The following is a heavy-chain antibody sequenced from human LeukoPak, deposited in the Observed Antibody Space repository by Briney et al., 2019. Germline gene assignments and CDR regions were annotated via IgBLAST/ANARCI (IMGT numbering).Heavy chain of an antibody. CDR3: ARGLYSSSWYDFDN. V-gene: IGHV3-21*01. Sequence: GGSLRLSCAASGFTFSSYSMNWVRQAPGKGLEWVSSISSSSIYIYQTDSVRGRFTISRDNAKNSLYLQMNSLRAEDTAVYYCARGLYSSSWYDFDNWGQGTLVTVSS. D-gene: IGHD6-13*01. J-gene: IGHJ4*02. CDR1: GFTFSSYS. CDR2: ISSSSIYI.